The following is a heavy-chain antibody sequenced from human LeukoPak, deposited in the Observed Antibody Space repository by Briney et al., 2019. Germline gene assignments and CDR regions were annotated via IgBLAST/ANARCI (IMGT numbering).Heavy chain of an antibody. CDR3: ARGGPAARRLNYHYMDV. CDR1: GYTFTGYY. V-gene: IGHV1-2*02. CDR2: INPNSGGT. D-gene: IGHD2-2*01. Sequence: ASVKVSCKASGYTFTGYYMHWVRQAPGQGLEWMGWINPNSGGTNYAQKFQGRVTMTRDTSISTAYMELSRLRSDDTAVYYCARGGPAARRLNYHYMDVWGKGTTVTVSS. J-gene: IGHJ6*03.